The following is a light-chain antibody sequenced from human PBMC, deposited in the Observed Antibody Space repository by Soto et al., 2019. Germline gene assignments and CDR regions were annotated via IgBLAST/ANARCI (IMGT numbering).Light chain of an antibody. Sequence: EIVLTQSPATLSLSPGERATLSCRASQSVSTYVAWYQQKPGQAPRLVLYHASNRATGIPARFSGSGSETDFTLTISSLEPEDVAVYYCQQRDNRPYTFGQGTRLEI. V-gene: IGKV3-11*01. J-gene: IGKJ2*01. CDR3: QQRDNRPYT. CDR2: HAS. CDR1: QSVSTY.